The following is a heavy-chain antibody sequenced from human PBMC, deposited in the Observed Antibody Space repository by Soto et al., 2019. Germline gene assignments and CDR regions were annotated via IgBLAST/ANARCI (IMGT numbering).Heavy chain of an antibody. V-gene: IGHV4-34*01. CDR2: INHSGST. CDR1: GGSFSDYY. J-gene: IGHJ4*02. CDR3: APGYDSSGYYYWNFDY. D-gene: IGHD3-22*01. Sequence: NPSETLSLTCAVYGGSFSDYYWSWIRQPPGKGLEWIGEINHSGSTNYNPSLKSRVTISVDTSKNQFSLKLSSVTAADTAVYYCAPGYDSSGYYYWNFDYWGQGTLVTVSS.